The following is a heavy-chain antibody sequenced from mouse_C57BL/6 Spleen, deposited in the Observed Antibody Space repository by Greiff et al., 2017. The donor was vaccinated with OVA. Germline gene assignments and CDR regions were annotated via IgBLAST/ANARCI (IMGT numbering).Heavy chain of an antibody. D-gene: IGHD2-1*01. CDR3: APIYYGNPFAY. CDR1: GFTFSDYG. Sequence: EVMLVESGGGLVKPGGSLKLTCAASGFTFSDYGMHWVRQAPEKGLEWVAYFSSGSSTIYYADTVKGRFTISRDNAKNTLFLQMTSLRSEDTAMYYCAPIYYGNPFAYWGQGTLVTVSA. CDR2: FSSGSSTI. J-gene: IGHJ3*01. V-gene: IGHV5-17*01.